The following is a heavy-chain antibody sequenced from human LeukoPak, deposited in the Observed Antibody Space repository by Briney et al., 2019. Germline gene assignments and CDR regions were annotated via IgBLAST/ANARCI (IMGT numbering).Heavy chain of an antibody. J-gene: IGHJ6*03. V-gene: IGHV4-34*01. Sequence: SETLSLTCAVYGGSFSGYYWSWIRQPPGKWLEWIGEINHSGSTNYNPSLKSRVTISVDTSKNQFSLKLSSVTAADTAVYYCARIKHGDYAYYYMDVWGKGTTVTVPS. CDR3: ARIKHGDYAYYYMDV. D-gene: IGHD4-17*01. CDR2: INHSGST. CDR1: GGSFSGYY.